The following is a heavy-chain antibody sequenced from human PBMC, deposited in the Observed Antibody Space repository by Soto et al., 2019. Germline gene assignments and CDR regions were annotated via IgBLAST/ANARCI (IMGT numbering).Heavy chain of an antibody. Sequence: QVQLQESGPGLVKPSGTLSLTCAVSGGSISSSNWWRWVRQPPGKGLEWIGEIYHSGGTNYNPSLKSRVTISVDKSKNQFSLKLSSVTAADTAVYHCASLQLWREERADYWGQGTLVTVSS. D-gene: IGHD5-18*01. V-gene: IGHV4-4*02. CDR2: IYHSGGT. CDR1: GGSISSSNW. J-gene: IGHJ4*02. CDR3: ASLQLWREERADY.